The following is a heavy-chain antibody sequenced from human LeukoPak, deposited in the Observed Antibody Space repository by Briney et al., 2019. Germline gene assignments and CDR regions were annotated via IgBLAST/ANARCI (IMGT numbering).Heavy chain of an antibody. CDR2: INHSGSA. CDR3: ARGQGTVTTH. CDR1: GGSFXGYY. D-gene: IGHD4-17*01. Sequence: SETLSLTCAVSGGSFXGYYWTWIRQPXXXXLEWIGEINHSGSANYSPSLSSRVTISLDMSENQFSLKLTSVAAADTAVYYCARGQGTVTTHWGQGTLVTVSS. J-gene: IGHJ4*02. V-gene: IGHV4-34*01.